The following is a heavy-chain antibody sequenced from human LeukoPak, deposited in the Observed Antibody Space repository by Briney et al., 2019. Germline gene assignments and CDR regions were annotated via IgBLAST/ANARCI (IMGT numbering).Heavy chain of an antibody. CDR3: PKGGNGIMKLDY. CDR1: GFTFSDYY. J-gene: IGHJ4*02. D-gene: IGHD3-16*01. Sequence: PGGSLRLSCAASGFTFSDYYMSWIRQAPGKGLEWVSYISSSSSYTNYADSVKGRFTISRDNAKNSLYLQMNSLRAEDTAVYYCPKGGNGIMKLDYWGKGTLVPVSS. V-gene: IGHV3-11*06. CDR2: ISSSSSYT.